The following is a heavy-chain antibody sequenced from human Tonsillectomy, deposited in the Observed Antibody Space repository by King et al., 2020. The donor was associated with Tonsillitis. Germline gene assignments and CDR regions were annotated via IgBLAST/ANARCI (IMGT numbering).Heavy chain of an antibody. J-gene: IGHJ4*02. Sequence: VQLVESGGGLVQPGGSLRLSCAASGFTFSGYPMTWVRQAPGKGLECVSYISTSSSTIYHADSVKGRFTISRDNAKNSLYLQMNSLRDEDTAMYYCARVRSTTGTTWYFDYWGQGTLVTVSS. CDR3: ARVRSTTGTTWYFDY. CDR1: GFTFSGYP. D-gene: IGHD4-17*01. V-gene: IGHV3-48*02. CDR2: ISTSSSTI.